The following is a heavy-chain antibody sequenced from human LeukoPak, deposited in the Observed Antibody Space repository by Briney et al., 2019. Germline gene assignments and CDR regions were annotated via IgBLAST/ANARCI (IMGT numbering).Heavy chain of an antibody. CDR1: GGSINSGSYY. D-gene: IGHD3-10*01. Sequence: KPSETLSLTCTVSGGSINSGSYYWSWIRQPAGKGLEWIGRMYISGSTNYNPSLKSRLTISLDTSKNQFSLRLSSVTAAGTAVYYCARDEEEFHPTYGMDVWGQGTTVTVS. CDR3: ARDEEEFHPTYGMDV. J-gene: IGHJ6*02. CDR2: MYISGST. V-gene: IGHV4-61*02.